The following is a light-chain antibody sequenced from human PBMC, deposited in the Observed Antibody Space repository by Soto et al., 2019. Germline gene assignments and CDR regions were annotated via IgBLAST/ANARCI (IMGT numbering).Light chain of an antibody. CDR3: AAWDDSLSAWV. J-gene: IGLJ3*02. V-gene: IGLV2-14*01. CDR1: SSDVGNYNY. Sequence: QSALTQPASVSGSPGQSITISCTGTSSDVGNYNYVSWYQQKSGKAPKQIIFEVSSRPSGVSHRFSGSKSGNTASLTISGLQAEDEADYYCAAWDDSLSAWVFGGGTKLTVL. CDR2: EVS.